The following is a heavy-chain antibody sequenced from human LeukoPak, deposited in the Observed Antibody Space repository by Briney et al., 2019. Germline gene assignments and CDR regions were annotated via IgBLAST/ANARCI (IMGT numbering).Heavy chain of an antibody. J-gene: IGHJ4*02. CDR1: GFTFSSYA. Sequence: GGSLRLSCAASGFTFSSYAMSWVRQAPGKGLEWVSAISGGTNTYYADSVKGRFTISRDNSKDTLYLQMNSLRAEDTAVYYCAKRYSGSHYYFDYWGQGTLVTVSS. D-gene: IGHD1-26*01. V-gene: IGHV3-23*01. CDR3: AKRYSGSHYYFDY. CDR2: ISGGTNT.